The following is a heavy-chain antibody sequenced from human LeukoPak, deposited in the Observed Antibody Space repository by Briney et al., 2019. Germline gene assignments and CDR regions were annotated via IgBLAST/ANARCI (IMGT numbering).Heavy chain of an antibody. CDR2: ISSSSSYI. V-gene: IGHV3-21*01. D-gene: IGHD6-13*01. J-gene: IGHJ4*02. CDR3: ARTFGIAAAGRGINY. Sequence: GGPLRLSCAASGFTFSSYSMNWVRQASGKGLEWVSSISSSSSYIYYADSVKGRFTISRDNAKNPLYLQMNSLRAEDTAVYYCARTFGIAAAGRGINYWGQGTLVTVSS. CDR1: GFTFSSYS.